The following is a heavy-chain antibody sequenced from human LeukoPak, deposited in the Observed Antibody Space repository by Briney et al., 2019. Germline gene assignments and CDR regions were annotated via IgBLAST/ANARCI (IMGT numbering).Heavy chain of an antibody. CDR1: GDSISSYY. Sequence: PSETLSLTCTVSGDSISSYYWSWIRQPPGKGLEWIGCIYYSGSTNYNPSLKSRVAISVDTSKNQFSLTLSSVTAADTAVYYCARAHATYYYYGMDVWAKGPRSPS. CDR2: IYYSGST. V-gene: IGHV4-59*01. J-gene: IGHJ6*02. CDR3: ARAHATYYYYGMDV.